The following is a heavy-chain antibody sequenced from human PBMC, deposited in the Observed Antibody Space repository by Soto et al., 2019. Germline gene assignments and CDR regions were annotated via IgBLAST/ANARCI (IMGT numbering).Heavy chain of an antibody. D-gene: IGHD3-22*01. V-gene: IGHV3-48*02. CDR3: ARDDYDSNGYG. CDR2: ISSSADSI. Sequence: GGSLRLSCAVSGFTFSSYNMNWVRQAPGRGLEWLSYISSSADSIYYADSVKGRFTISRDNAKNSLYLHMNSLRDDDTAVYYCARDDYDSNGYGWGQGTTVTVSS. CDR1: GFTFSSYN. J-gene: IGHJ6*02.